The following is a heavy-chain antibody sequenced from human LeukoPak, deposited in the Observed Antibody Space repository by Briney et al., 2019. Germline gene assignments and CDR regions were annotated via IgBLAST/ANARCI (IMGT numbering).Heavy chain of an antibody. Sequence: GGSLRLSCAASGFTSSSYEMNWVRQAPGKGLEWVSYISSSGSTIYYADSVKGRFTISRDNAKNSLYLQMNSLRAEDTAVYYCARGSSGWPPLFNYWGQGTLVTVSS. D-gene: IGHD6-19*01. CDR1: GFTSSSYE. V-gene: IGHV3-48*03. CDR3: ARGSSGWPPLFNY. J-gene: IGHJ4*02. CDR2: ISSSGSTI.